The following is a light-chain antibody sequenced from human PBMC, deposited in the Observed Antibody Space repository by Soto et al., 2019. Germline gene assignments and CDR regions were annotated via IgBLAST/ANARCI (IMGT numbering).Light chain of an antibody. CDR2: DTS. Sequence: QMIQSPSAMSASVGDRATITCRACQDISRFVAWFQQKQGKAPERLIYDTSTLQVGVPSRFRGDGAGTQVTLALSGLQPDDSATCSGLQPNTSPYTFGQGTKLEIK. J-gene: IGKJ2*01. CDR3: LQPNTSPYT. V-gene: IGKV1-17*03. CDR1: QDISRF.